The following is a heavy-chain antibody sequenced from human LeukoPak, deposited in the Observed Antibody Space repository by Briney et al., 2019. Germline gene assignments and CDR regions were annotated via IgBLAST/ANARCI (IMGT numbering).Heavy chain of an antibody. CDR1: GGSISSSSYY. CDR3: ARLTTTYYDFWSGYYTGWYFDL. V-gene: IGHV4-39*01. J-gene: IGHJ2*01. Sequence: SQTLSLTCTVSGGSISSSSYYWGWIRQPPGKGLEWIGSIYYSGSTYYNPSLKSRVTISVDTSKNQFSLKLSSVTAADTAVYYCARLTTTYYDFWSGYYTGWYFDLWGRGTLVTVSS. CDR2: IYYSGST. D-gene: IGHD3-3*01.